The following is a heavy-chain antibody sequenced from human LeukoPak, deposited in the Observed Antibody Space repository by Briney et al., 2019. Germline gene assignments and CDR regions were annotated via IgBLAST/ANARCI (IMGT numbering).Heavy chain of an antibody. CDR2: ISSSSSYI. J-gene: IGHJ4*02. V-gene: IGHV3-21*01. Sequence: GGSLRLSCAASGFTFSSYSMNWVRQAPGKGLEWASSISSSSSYIYYADSVKGRFAISRDNSKDTVSLQMNSLRPEDTAVYYCGKGSSTSACPDYWGQGTLVTVSS. CDR1: GFTFSSYS. D-gene: IGHD6-19*01. CDR3: GKGSSTSACPDY.